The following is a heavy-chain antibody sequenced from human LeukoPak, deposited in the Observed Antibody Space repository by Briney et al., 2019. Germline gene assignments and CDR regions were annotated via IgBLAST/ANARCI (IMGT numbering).Heavy chain of an antibody. Sequence: PSETLSLTCTVSGGSISSNNYYWGWIRQPPGKGLEWIGNVYYSGSTYYNPSLKSRVTISVDASKNQFSLKLSSVTAADTAMYYCAREGARWEPSFSAFDIWGQGTMVTVSS. CDR2: VYYSGST. J-gene: IGHJ3*02. CDR1: GGSISSNNYY. CDR3: AREGARWEPSFSAFDI. D-gene: IGHD1-26*01. V-gene: IGHV4-39*07.